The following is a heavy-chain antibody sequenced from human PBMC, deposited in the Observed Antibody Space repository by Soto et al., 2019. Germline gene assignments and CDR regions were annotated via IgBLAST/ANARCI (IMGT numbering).Heavy chain of an antibody. Sequence: GGSLRLSCAASGFTVSSNYMSWVRQAPGKGLEWVSVIYSGGSTYYADSVKGRFTISRHNSKNTLYLQMNSLRAEDTAVYYCAREVLTGEGNYFDYWGQGTLVTVSS. CDR2: IYSGGST. V-gene: IGHV3-53*04. CDR1: GFTVSSNY. J-gene: IGHJ4*02. CDR3: AREVLTGEGNYFDY. D-gene: IGHD3-9*01.